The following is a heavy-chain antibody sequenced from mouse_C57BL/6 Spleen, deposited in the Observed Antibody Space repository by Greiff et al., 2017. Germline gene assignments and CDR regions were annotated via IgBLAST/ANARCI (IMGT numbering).Heavy chain of an antibody. CDR3: ARRFYNYAMDY. CDR2: INPNNGGT. D-gene: IGHD2-1*01. J-gene: IGHJ4*01. CDR1: GYTFTDYY. V-gene: IGHV1-26*01. Sequence: VQLQQSGPELVKPGASVKISCKASGYTFTDYYMNWVKQSHGKSLEWIGDINPNNGGTSYNQKFKGKATLTVDKSSSTAYMELRSLTSEDSAVYYCARRFYNYAMDYLGQGTSVTVSS.